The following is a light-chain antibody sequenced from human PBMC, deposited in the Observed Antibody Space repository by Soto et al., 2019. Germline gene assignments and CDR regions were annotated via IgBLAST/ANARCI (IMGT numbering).Light chain of an antibody. CDR3: QQYDNWPIT. J-gene: IGKJ5*01. Sequence: EMVMTQSPATLSVSPGERATLSCRASQSVSSNLAWYQQKPGQAPRLLIYGASSRATSIPARFSGSESGTEFTLTISSLQSEDFAVYYCQQYDNWPITFGQGTRLEIK. V-gene: IGKV3-15*01. CDR2: GAS. CDR1: QSVSSN.